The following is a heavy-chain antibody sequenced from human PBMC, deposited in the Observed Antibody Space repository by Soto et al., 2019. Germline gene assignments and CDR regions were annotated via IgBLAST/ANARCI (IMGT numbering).Heavy chain of an antibody. CDR2: IIPIFGTA. D-gene: IGHD4-17*01. Sequence: QVQLVQSGAEVKKPGSSVKVSCKASEGTFSSYAISWVRQAPGQGLEWMGGIIPIFGTANYAQKFQGRVTITADESTSTAYMEPSSLRSEDTAVYYCASQMTTVTTGWFDPWGQGTLVTVSS. CDR3: ASQMTTVTTGWFDP. J-gene: IGHJ5*02. V-gene: IGHV1-69*01. CDR1: EGTFSSYA.